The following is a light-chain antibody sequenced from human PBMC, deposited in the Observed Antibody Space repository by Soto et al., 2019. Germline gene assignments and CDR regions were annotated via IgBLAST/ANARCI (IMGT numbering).Light chain of an antibody. V-gene: IGKV3-15*01. CDR2: GAS. Sequence: EIAMTQSPATLSVSLGERATLSCRASQYISNNLAWYQQRPGQAPSLLIYGASTRATGVPARFSGSGSVTDFLLSISGLQSEDSAVYYCQQYNHWSSITFGQGTRLEIK. CDR1: QYISNN. J-gene: IGKJ5*01. CDR3: QQYNHWSSIT.